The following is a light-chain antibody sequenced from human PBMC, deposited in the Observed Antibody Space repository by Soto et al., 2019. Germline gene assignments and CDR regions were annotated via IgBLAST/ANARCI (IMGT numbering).Light chain of an antibody. CDR1: QSVSSW. J-gene: IGKJ1*01. CDR3: QQYDSYSPWT. V-gene: IGKV1-5*03. Sequence: DIQMTQSPSTLSASVGDRVTITCRASQSVSSWLAWYQQKPGKAPKLLIYKASSLGSGVPSRFSGSGSGTEFTLTISSLQPDDFATYYCQQYDSYSPWTFGQGTKVEI. CDR2: KAS.